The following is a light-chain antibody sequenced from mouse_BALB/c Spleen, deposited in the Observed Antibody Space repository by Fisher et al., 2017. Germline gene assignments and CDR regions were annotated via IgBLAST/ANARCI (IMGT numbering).Light chain of an antibody. CDR1: SSVSY. CDR2: LTS. Sequence: IVMTQSPALMSASPGEKVTMTCSASSSVSYMYWYQQKPRSSPKPWIYLTSNLASGVPARFSGSGSGTSYSLTISSMEAEDAATYYCQQKSSYPYTFGGGTKLEIK. CDR3: QQKSSYPYT. V-gene: IGKV4-68*01. J-gene: IGKJ2*01.